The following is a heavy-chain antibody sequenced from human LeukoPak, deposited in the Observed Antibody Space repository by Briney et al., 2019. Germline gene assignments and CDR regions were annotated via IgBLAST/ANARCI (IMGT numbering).Heavy chain of an antibody. CDR2: IRCSSSTI. D-gene: IGHD2-8*01. V-gene: IGHV3-48*01. Sequence: GGALRLSCAASGFTFSSYSMNWVRQAPGKGLEWVSYIRCSSSTIYYADSVKGRFTISRENAKNSLYLQMNTLRAEDTAVYYCARDLKDIVLMVYAIPDWFDPWGQGTLVSVSA. CDR1: GFTFSSYS. J-gene: IGHJ5*02. CDR3: ARDLKDIVLMVYAIPDWFDP.